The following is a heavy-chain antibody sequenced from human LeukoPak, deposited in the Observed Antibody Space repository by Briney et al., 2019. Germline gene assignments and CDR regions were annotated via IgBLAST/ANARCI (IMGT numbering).Heavy chain of an antibody. CDR1: GFTFSSYG. V-gene: IGHV3-30*18. CDR2: ISYDGSNK. J-gene: IGHJ4*02. D-gene: IGHD1-26*01. Sequence: GGSLRLPCAASGFTFSSYGMHWVRQAPGKGLEWVAVISYDGSNKYYADSVKGRFTISRDNSKNTLYLQMNSLRAEDTAVYYCAKDGARGYFDYWGQGTLVTVSS. CDR3: AKDGARGYFDY.